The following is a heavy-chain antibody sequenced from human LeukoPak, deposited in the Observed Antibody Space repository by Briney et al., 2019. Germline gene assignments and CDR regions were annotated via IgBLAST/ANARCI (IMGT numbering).Heavy chain of an antibody. CDR3: ARDGGYCSSTSCYLGDYYYYYMDV. D-gene: IGHD2-2*01. CDR1: GGTFSSYA. Sequence: SVKVSCKASGGTFSSYAISWVRQAPGQGLEWMGGIIPIFGTANYAQKFQGRVTITTDESTSTAYMELSSLRSEDTAVYYCARDGGYCSSTSCYLGDYYYYYMDVWGKGTTVTIS. J-gene: IGHJ6*03. V-gene: IGHV1-69*05. CDR2: IIPIFGTA.